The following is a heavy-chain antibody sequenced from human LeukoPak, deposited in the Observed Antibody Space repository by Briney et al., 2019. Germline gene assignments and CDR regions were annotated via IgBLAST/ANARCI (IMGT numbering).Heavy chain of an antibody. CDR1: GFTFSSYA. J-gene: IGHJ4*02. CDR2: ISYDGSNK. CDR3: ARDLSASDCSSDNCQLGAMDH. V-gene: IGHV3-30*04. D-gene: IGHD2-2*01. Sequence: PGGSLRLSCAASGFTFSSYAMHWVRQAPGKGLEWVAVISYDGSNKYYADSVKGRFTISRDNSKNTLYLQMSRLRSDDAATYYCARDLSASDCSSDNCQLGAMDHWGQGTLVTVSS.